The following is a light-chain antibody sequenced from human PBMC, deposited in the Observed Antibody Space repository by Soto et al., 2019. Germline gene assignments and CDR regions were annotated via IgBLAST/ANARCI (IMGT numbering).Light chain of an antibody. CDR3: SSYGGRKNFGV. J-gene: IGLJ1*01. CDR2: EVT. CDR1: SSDVGNYHS. V-gene: IGLV2-8*01. Sequence: QSALTQPPSASGSPGQSVTISCTGTSSDVGNYHSVSWYQQHPGEAPKLVIHEVTKRPSGVPDRFSGSKSGNTASLTVSGLQPEDEADYYCSSYGGRKNFGVFGTGTKLTVL.